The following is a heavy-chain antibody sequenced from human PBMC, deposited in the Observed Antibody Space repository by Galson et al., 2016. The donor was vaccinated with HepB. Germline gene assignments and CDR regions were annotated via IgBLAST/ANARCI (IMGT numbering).Heavy chain of an antibody. J-gene: IGHJ5*02. CDR1: GFSFSRYG. V-gene: IGHV3-30*03. Sequence: SLRLSCAASGFSFSRYGMHWVRQAPGKELEWVAVISYDGNDKYYAESVKGRFTISRDDPKNTLYLQMHSLRAEDTALYYCARDFLFAHDLWGPGTLVTVSS. D-gene: IGHD3-3*01. CDR2: ISYDGNDK. CDR3: ARDFLFAHDL.